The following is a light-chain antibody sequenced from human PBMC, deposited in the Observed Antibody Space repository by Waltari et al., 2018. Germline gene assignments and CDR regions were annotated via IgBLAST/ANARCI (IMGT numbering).Light chain of an antibody. V-gene: IGKV3-11*01. CDR2: DAS. CDR1: QSVDSY. Sequence: EIVLTQSPATLSLSPGERATLPCRASQSVDSYLAWYQQKPGQGPRLLIYDASNRATGIPARLSGSGSGTDFTLTISSLEPEDFAVYYCQQRSNWPPITFGQGTRLEI. CDR3: QQRSNWPPIT. J-gene: IGKJ5*01.